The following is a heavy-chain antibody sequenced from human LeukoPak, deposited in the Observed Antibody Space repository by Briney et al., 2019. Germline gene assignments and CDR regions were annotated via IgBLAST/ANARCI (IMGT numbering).Heavy chain of an antibody. J-gene: IGHJ3*02. V-gene: IGHV3-30*04. D-gene: IGHD6-13*01. CDR3: ARPSIAAAGDAFDI. Sequence: PGGSLRLSCAASGLTFSSYAMHWVRQAPGKGLEWVAVISYDGSNKYYADSVKGRFTISRDNSKNTLYLQMNSLRAEDTAVYYCARPSIAAAGDAFDIRGQGTMVTVSS. CDR1: GLTFSSYA. CDR2: ISYDGSNK.